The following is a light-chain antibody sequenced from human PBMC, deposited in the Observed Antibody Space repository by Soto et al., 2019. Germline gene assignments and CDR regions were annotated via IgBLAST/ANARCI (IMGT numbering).Light chain of an antibody. CDR2: GAS. CDR3: QQYGSSGYT. J-gene: IGKJ2*01. Sequence: EIVLTQSPGTLSLSPGERATLSCRASQSVSSSYLAWYQQKPGQAPRPLIYGASSRATGIPDRISGSGSGTDFTLTISRLEPEDFAVYYCQQYGSSGYTFGQGTKLEIK. CDR1: QSVSSSY. V-gene: IGKV3-20*01.